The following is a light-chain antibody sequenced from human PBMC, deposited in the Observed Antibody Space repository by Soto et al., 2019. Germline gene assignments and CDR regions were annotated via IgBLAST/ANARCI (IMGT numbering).Light chain of an antibody. V-gene: IGLV1-40*01. CDR2: SDN. J-gene: IGLJ2*01. CDR1: SSNIGSFYD. Sequence: QSVLTQPPSVSGAPGQRVTIPCTGSSSNIGSFYDVHWYQQLPGTVPKLLIYSDNNRPSGVPDRFSGSKSGTAASLAITGLHAEDDADYYCPSYYNRLNHVVFGGGTKVTVL. CDR3: PSYYNRLNHVV.